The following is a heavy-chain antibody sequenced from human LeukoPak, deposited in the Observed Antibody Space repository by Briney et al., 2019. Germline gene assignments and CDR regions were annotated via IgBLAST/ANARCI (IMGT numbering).Heavy chain of an antibody. CDR2: ISAYNGNT. CDR3: ARRGYSGYDYYMDV. Sequence: ASVKVSCKASGYTFTSYGISWVRQAPGQGLEWMGWISAYNGNTNYAQKFQGRVTMTTDTSTSTAYMELRSLRFDDTAVYYCARRGYSGYDYYMDVWGKGTTVTVSS. V-gene: IGHV1-18*01. J-gene: IGHJ6*03. CDR1: GYTFTSYG. D-gene: IGHD5-12*01.